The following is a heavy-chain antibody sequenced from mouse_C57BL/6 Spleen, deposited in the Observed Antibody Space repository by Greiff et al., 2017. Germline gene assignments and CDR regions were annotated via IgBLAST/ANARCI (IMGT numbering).Heavy chain of an antibody. V-gene: IGHV1-82*01. CDR3: ARSITTVVANYAMDY. CDR2: IYPGDGDT. D-gene: IGHD1-1*01. CDR1: GYAFSSSW. Sequence: VQLQQSGPELVKPGASVKISCKASGYAFSSSWMNWVKQRPGKGLEWIGRIYPGDGDTNYNGKFKGKATLTADKSSSTAYMQLSSLTSEDSAVXFCARSITTVVANYAMDYWGQGTSVTVSS. J-gene: IGHJ4*01.